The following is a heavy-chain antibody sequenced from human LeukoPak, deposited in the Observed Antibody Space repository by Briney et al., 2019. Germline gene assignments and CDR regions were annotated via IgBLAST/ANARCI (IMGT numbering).Heavy chain of an antibody. CDR2: FSGSGGST. J-gene: IGHJ4*02. D-gene: IGHD6-19*01. V-gene: IGHV3-23*01. CDR1: GFTFSTYA. CDR3: AKAYSSGWYDY. Sequence: GGSLRLSCAASGFTFSTYAMSWVRQAPGKGLEWVSAFSGSGGSTYYADSVKGRFTISRDNSKNTLYLQMNSLRAEDTAVYYCAKAYSSGWYDYWGQGTLVTVSS.